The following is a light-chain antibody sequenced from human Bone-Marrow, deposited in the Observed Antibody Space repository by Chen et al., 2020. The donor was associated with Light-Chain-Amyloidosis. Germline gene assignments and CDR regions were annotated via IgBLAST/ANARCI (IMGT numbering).Light chain of an antibody. Sequence: DIQVTQSPSLLSASVRDRLTMTCRASLAINTYLAWYQQKPGRAPKLLIYGASTLQSGVPSRFSGSGSGTEFTLTISSLQPEDFATYYCRQLHSYPFTFGPGTTVEIK. J-gene: IGKJ3*01. V-gene: IGKV1-9*01. CDR1: LAINTY. CDR2: GAS. CDR3: RQLHSYPFT.